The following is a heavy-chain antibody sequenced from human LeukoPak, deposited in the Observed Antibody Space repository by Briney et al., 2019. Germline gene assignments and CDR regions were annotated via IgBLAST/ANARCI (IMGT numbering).Heavy chain of an antibody. CDR3: ARQEPGDVLLWFGEFAAFDY. CDR2: IYYSGST. D-gene: IGHD3-10*01. J-gene: IGHJ4*02. V-gene: IGHV4-59*05. CDR1: GGSISSYY. Sequence: SETLSLTCTVSGGSISSYYWSWIRQPPGKGLEWIGSIYYSGSTYYNPSLKSRVTISVDTSKNQFSLKLSSVTAADTAVYYCARQEPGDVLLWFGEFAAFDYWGQGTLVTVSS.